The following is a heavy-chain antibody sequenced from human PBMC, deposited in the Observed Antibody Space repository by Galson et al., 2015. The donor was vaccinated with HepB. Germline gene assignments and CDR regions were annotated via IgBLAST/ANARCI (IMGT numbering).Heavy chain of an antibody. Sequence: SVKVSCKASGYTFTSYGISWVRQAPGQGLGWMGWISAYNGNTNYAQKLQGRVTMTTDTSTSTAYMEPRSLRSDDTAVYYCTTVVQLERRGGYGMDVWGQGTTVTVSS. D-gene: IGHD1-1*01. CDR3: TTVVQLERRGGYGMDV. CDR1: GYTFTSYG. V-gene: IGHV1-18*01. CDR2: ISAYNGNT. J-gene: IGHJ6*02.